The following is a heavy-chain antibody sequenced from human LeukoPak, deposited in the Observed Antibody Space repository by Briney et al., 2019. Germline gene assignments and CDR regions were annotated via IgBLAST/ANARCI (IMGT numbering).Heavy chain of an antibody. CDR3: ARGSVAFDY. Sequence: NPSGTLSLTCAVYGGSFSGYYWSWICQPPGKGLEWIGEINHSGSTNYNPSLKSRVTISVDTSKNQFSLKLSSVTAADTAVYYCARGSVAFDYWGQGTLVTVS. D-gene: IGHD5/OR15-5a*01. CDR1: GGSFSGYY. CDR2: INHSGST. V-gene: IGHV4-34*01. J-gene: IGHJ4*02.